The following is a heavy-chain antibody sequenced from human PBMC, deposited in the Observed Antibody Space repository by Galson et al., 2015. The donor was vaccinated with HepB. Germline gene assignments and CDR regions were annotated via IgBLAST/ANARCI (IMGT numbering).Heavy chain of an antibody. CDR2: ISSSSYSK. V-gene: IGHV3-48*04. J-gene: IGHJ4*02. CDR3: AGGRGTGYFDS. Sequence: SLRLSCAASGFTFGSFTMYWVRQAPGKGLEWVSYISSSSYSKYYADSVKGRFTITRDNAKNALYLQMNSLRAEDTAVYYCAGGRGTGYFDSWGQGTLVTVSS. D-gene: IGHD3-9*01. CDR1: GFTFGSFT.